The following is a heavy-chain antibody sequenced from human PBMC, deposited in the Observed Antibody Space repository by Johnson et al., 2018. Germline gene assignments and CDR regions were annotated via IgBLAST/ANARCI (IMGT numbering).Heavy chain of an antibody. V-gene: IGHV4-59*01. J-gene: IGHJ6*02. CDR2: INSRGTT. CDR1: GGSISPYY. Sequence: QVQLQESGPGLVKPSETLSLTCTVSGGSISPYYWSWIRQPPGKGLEWIGYINSRGTTTYNPSVESRLTILVDTSKNQISLKLRSVTAADTAVYYCVREAYCPNSVCQYNGMDVWGQGTMVTVSS. CDR3: VREAYCPNSVCQYNGMDV. D-gene: IGHD2-8*01.